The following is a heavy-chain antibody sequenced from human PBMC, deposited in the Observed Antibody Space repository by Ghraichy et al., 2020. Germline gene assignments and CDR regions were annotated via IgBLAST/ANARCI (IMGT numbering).Heavy chain of an antibody. CDR1: GFTFSSYA. J-gene: IGHJ3*02. V-gene: IGHV3-23*01. D-gene: IGHD3-10*01. CDR2: ISGSGGST. Sequence: GGSLRLSCAASGFTFSSYAMSWVRQAPGKGLEWVSAISGSGGSTYYADSVKGRFTISRDNSKNTLYLQMNSLRAEDTAVYYCAKVRITVVRRSYYQPDAFDIWGQGTVVTVSS. CDR3: AKVRITVVRRSYYQPDAFDI.